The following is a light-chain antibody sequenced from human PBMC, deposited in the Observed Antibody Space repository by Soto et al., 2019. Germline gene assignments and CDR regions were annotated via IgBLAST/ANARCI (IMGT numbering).Light chain of an antibody. Sequence: DIVMTQSPLSLPVTPGEPASISCRSSHSLLHSNGYNFLDWYLQKPVQSPQLLIYMGSNRASGVPDRFSGSGSGTDFTLTISRLEAEDVGVYYCMQDLQTPRTFGQGTKVESK. V-gene: IGKV2-28*01. CDR3: MQDLQTPRT. CDR1: HSLLHSNGYNF. CDR2: MGS. J-gene: IGKJ1*01.